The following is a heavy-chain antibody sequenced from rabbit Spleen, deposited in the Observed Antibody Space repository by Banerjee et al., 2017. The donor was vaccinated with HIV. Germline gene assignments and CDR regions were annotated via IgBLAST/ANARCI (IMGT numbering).Heavy chain of an antibody. Sequence: QEQLEESGGDLVKPEGSLTLTCTASGFSFSSSYWICWVRQAPGKGLEWIACIYAGSSGNTYYATWAQGRFTISKTSSTTVTLHVTSLTAADTATYFCARDGAGGSYFALWGPGTLVTVS. V-gene: IGHV1S45*01. J-gene: IGHJ4*01. CDR3: ARDGAGGSYFAL. CDR2: IYAGSSGNT. CDR1: GFSFSSSYW. D-gene: IGHD8-1*01.